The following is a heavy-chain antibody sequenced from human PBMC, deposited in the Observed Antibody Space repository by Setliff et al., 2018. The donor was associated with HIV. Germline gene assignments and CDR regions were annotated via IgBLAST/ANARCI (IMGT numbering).Heavy chain of an antibody. CDR2: INHGGST. D-gene: IGHD3-9*01. J-gene: IGHJ6*03. Sequence: SETLSLTCAVYDGSLSGDYWSWIRQPPGKGLEWLGEINHGGSTNYNPSLGSRVTISVDTSKNQFSLRLSLLSAADTAVYYCARGRELRFFDPMSGSGYYYYYMDLWGKGTMVTVSS. CDR1: DGSLSGDY. CDR3: ARGRELRFFDPMSGSGYYYYYMDL. V-gene: IGHV4-34*01.